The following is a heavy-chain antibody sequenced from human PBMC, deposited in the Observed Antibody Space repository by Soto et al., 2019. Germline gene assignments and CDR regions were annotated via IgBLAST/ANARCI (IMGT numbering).Heavy chain of an antibody. V-gene: IGHV2-5*02. J-gene: IGHJ4*02. CDR3: AHRVLRTVFGLVTTTAIYFDF. D-gene: IGHD3-3*01. Sequence: QITLNESGPTPVKPRQTLTLTCTFSGFSLTTSGVGVGWISQSPGKAPAWLALIYWDDDKRYSPSLKSRLTITKDTSKNQVVLTMADLDPADTATYYCAHRVLRTVFGLVTTTAIYFDFWGQGTPVAVSS. CDR1: GFSLTTSGVG. CDR2: IYWDDDK.